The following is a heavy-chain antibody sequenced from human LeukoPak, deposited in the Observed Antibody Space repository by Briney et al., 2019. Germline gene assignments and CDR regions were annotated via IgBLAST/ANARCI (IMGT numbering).Heavy chain of an antibody. D-gene: IGHD1-1*01. CDR3: ASVQLERGGAFDI. J-gene: IGHJ3*02. Sequence: PGESLKISCKGSGYSFTSYWIGWVRPMPGKGLEWMGIIYPGDSDTRYSPSFQGQVTISADKSISTAYLQWSSLKASDTAMYYCASVQLERGGAFDIWGQGTMVTVSS. V-gene: IGHV5-51*01. CDR1: GYSFTSYW. CDR2: IYPGDSDT.